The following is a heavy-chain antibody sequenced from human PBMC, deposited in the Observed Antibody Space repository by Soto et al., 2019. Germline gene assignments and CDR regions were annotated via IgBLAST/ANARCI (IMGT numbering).Heavy chain of an antibody. D-gene: IGHD6-13*01. J-gene: IGHJ4*02. CDR1: GFTFSNAW. V-gene: IGHV3-15*01. CDR2: IKSKTDGGTT. CDR3: TTNTGSYSSSYSSSWY. Sequence: GGSLRLSCAASGFTFSNAWMSWVRQAPGKGLEWVGRIKSKTDGGTTDYAAPVKGRFTISRDDSKNTLYLQMNSLKTEDTVVYYCTTNTGSYSSSYSSSWYWGQGTLVTVSS.